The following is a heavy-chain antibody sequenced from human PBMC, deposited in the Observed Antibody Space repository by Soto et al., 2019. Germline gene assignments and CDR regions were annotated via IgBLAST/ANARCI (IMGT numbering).Heavy chain of an antibody. CDR3: AREGGESSDGLDYFVS. CDR2: IYYSGNT. Sequence: QVQLQESGPGLVKPSQTLSLTCTVSGGSTSSDNYWSWIRQPPGKGLEWIGHIYYSGNTDYNPSLKGRRAISIDTSKNQYPLKLSAVTAADTAVYFCAREGGESSDGLDYFVSLGQGPLVTFSS. V-gene: IGHV4-30-4*01. D-gene: IGHD3-16*01. J-gene: IGHJ4*02. CDR1: GGSTSSDNY.